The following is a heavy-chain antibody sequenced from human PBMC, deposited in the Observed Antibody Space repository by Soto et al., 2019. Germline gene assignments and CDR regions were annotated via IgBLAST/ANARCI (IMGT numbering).Heavy chain of an antibody. CDR1: GYSFTSYW. Sequence: GESLKISCKGSGYSFTSYWIGWVRQMPGKGLEWMGIIYPGDSDTRYSPSFQGQVTISADRSIGTAYLQWSSLEASDSAFYFCARSPRSSPYFDYWGQGALVTVS. J-gene: IGHJ4*02. CDR3: ARSPRSSPYFDY. D-gene: IGHD6-13*01. V-gene: IGHV5-51*01. CDR2: IYPGDSDT.